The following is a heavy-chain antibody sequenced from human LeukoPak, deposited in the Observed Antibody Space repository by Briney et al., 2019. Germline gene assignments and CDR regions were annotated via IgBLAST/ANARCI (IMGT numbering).Heavy chain of an antibody. D-gene: IGHD5-24*01. CDR3: AKSGYNRFDY. Sequence: GGSLRLSCAASGFTFSSSAMSWARQAPGKGLEWVSNISGSGSGGSTYYADSVKGRFTISRDNSKNTLYLQMNSLRAEDTAVYYCAKSGYNRFDYWGQGTLVTVSS. J-gene: IGHJ4*02. CDR2: ISGSGSGGST. V-gene: IGHV3-23*01. CDR1: GFTFSSSA.